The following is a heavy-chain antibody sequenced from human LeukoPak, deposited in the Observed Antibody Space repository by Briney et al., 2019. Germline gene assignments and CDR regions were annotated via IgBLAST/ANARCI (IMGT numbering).Heavy chain of an antibody. J-gene: IGHJ4*02. V-gene: IGHV3-48*01. CDR3: ARGYSEWLLINDY. D-gene: IGHD3-9*01. CDR1: GFTFSSYG. Sequence: GGSLRLSCAASGFTFSSYGMNWVRQAPGKGLEWVSYISSSSSTIYYADSVKGRFTISRDNAKNSLYLQMNSLRAEDTAVYYCARGYSEWLLINDYWGQGTLVTVSS. CDR2: ISSSSSTI.